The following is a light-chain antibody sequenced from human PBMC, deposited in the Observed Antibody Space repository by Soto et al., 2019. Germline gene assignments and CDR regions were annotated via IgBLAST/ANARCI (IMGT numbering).Light chain of an antibody. CDR2: AAS. Sequence: DIQMTQSPSSLSASVGDRVTITCRASQSISSYLNWYQQKLGKAPKLLIYAASSLQRGVPSRFSGSGSGTDFTLTISSLQPEDFATYYCQQSYSTPKTFGQGTKVDIK. CDR1: QSISSY. J-gene: IGKJ1*01. V-gene: IGKV1-39*01. CDR3: QQSYSTPKT.